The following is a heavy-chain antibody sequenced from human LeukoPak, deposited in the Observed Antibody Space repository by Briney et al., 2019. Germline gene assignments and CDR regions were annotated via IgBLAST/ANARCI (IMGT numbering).Heavy chain of an antibody. V-gene: IGHV4-39*02. J-gene: IGHJ4*02. CDR2: MHYSGST. D-gene: IGHD2-2*01. Sequence: SETLSLTCSVSGGSISIGSHYWGWIRQPPGKGLEWIQSMHYSGSTDYNPSLKSRVTISIDTSKNHFSLKLRFVTAADTAVYYCVRLGYCSSTSCYVDQWGQGTLVTVSS. CDR1: GGSISIGSHY. CDR3: VRLGYCSSTSCYVDQ.